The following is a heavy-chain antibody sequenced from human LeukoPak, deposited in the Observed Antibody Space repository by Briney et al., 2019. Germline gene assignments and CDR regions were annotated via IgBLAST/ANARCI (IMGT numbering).Heavy chain of an antibody. CDR2: IKQDGSEK. V-gene: IGHV3-7*01. Sequence: GGSLRLSCAVSGFTFSSYWMSWVRQAPGKGLEWVANIKQDGSEKYYVDSVKGRFTISRDNAKNSLYLQMNSLRAEDTAVFYCARKAVTMIVVVRDAFDIWGQGTMVTVSS. CDR3: ARKAVTMIVVVRDAFDI. CDR1: GFTFSSYW. D-gene: IGHD3-22*01. J-gene: IGHJ3*02.